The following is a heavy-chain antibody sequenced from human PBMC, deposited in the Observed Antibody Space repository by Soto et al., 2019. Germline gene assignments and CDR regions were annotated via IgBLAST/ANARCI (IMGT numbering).Heavy chain of an antibody. V-gene: IGHV3-74*01. CDR2: INTDGGTT. D-gene: IGHD2-15*01. J-gene: IGHJ4*02. CDR3: VRGGKGFDY. CDR1: GFTFSTYW. Sequence: EVQLVESGGCLVQPGGSLRLSCAASGFTFSTYWMHWVRQAPGKGLLWVSHINTDGGTTNYADSVKGRFTISRDNAKNTLYLQMNSLRAEDTAVYYCVRGGKGFDYWGQGTLVTVSS.